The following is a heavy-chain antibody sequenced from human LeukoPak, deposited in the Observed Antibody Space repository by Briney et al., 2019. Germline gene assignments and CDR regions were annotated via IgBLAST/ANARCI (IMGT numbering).Heavy chain of an antibody. Sequence: SETLSLTCTVSGGSISSYYWSWIRQPPGKGLEWIGYIYYSGSTNYNPSLKSRVTISVDTSKNQFSLKLSSVTAADTAVYYCARREIASLGYWFDPWGQGTLVAVSS. V-gene: IGHV4-59*08. CDR1: GGSISSYY. CDR3: ARREIASLGYWFDP. D-gene: IGHD3-3*02. J-gene: IGHJ5*02. CDR2: IYYSGST.